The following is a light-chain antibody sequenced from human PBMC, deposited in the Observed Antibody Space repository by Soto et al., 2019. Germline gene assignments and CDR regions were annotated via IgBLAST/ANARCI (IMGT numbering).Light chain of an antibody. V-gene: IGLV1-44*01. CDR2: SND. Sequence: QSVLTQPPSASGTPGQRVTISCSGSSSNIGSNSVNWYQQLPGTAPKLLIYSNDRRPSGVPDRFSGSKSGTSASLAISGLQSEDEADYYCAAWDDSLNGYVFGTGTTLTVL. J-gene: IGLJ1*01. CDR3: AAWDDSLNGYV. CDR1: SSNIGSNS.